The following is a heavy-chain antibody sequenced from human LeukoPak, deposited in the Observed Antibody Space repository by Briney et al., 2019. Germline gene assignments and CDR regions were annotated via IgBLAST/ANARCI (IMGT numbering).Heavy chain of an antibody. CDR2: IYYTGST. CDR3: ARLYCGGECYSGYFDY. V-gene: IGHV4-39*01. CDR1: GGSISSSSWY. D-gene: IGHD2-21*01. Sequence: SETLSLTCTVSGGSISSSSWYWDWIRQPPGKGLEWIGPIYYTGSTYYNPSLKSRVTISVDTSKDQFSLKLSSVTAADTAVYYCARLYCGGECYSGYFDYWGQGTLVTVSS. J-gene: IGHJ4*02.